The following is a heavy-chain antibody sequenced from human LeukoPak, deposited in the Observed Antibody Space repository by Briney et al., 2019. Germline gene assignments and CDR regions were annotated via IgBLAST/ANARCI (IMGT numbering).Heavy chain of an antibody. CDR3: AHGSMYQLDS. D-gene: IGHD2-2*01. CDR1: GFTFSRYG. J-gene: IGHJ4*02. CDR2: ISGSGAST. V-gene: IGHV3-23*01. Sequence: PGGSLRLSCAASGFTFSRYGISWVRQAPGKGLEWVSGISGSGASTYYAESVKGRFTISRDNSKNTLYLQMNSLRAEDTAVYYCAHGSMYQLDSWGQGTLVTVSS.